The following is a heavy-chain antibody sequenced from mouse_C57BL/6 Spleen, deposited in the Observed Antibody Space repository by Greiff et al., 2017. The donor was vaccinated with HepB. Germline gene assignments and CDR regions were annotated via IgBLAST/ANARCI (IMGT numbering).Heavy chain of an antibody. V-gene: IGHV5-4*01. CDR2: ISDGGSYT. CDR3: ARDRGSVRWFAY. J-gene: IGHJ3*01. CDR1: GFTFSSYA. D-gene: IGHD3-1*01. Sequence: EVQRVESGGGLVKPGGSLKLSCAASGFTFSSYAMSWVRQTPEKRLEWVATISDGGSYTYYPDNVKGRFTISRDNAKNNLYLQMSHLKSEDTAMYYCARDRGSVRWFAYWGQGTLVTVSA.